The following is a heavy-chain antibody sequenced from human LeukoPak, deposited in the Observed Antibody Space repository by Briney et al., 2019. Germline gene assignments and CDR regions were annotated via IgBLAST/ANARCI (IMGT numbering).Heavy chain of an antibody. D-gene: IGHD2-2*01. CDR1: GFTFSSYG. CDR2: IWYDGSNK. J-gene: IGHJ4*02. V-gene: IGHV3-33*01. CDR3: ARGVTRYCSSTSCYYFDY. Sequence: PGGSLRLSCAASGFTFSSYGMHWVRQAPGKGLEWVAVIWYDGSNKYYADSVKGRFTISRDNSKNTLYLQMNSLRAEDTAVYYCARGVTRYCSSTSCYYFDYWGQGALVTVSS.